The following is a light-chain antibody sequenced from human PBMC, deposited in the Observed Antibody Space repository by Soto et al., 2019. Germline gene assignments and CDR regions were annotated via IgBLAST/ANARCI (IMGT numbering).Light chain of an antibody. CDR3: TPGTYSLST. V-gene: IGKV2-30*01. CDR2: RVS. J-gene: IGKJ4*01. CDR1: QGLVYSDGNTY. Sequence: DVVMTQSPLSLPVTLGQPASISCRSSQGLVYSDGNTYLNWFQQRPGQSPRRLIYRVSNRDSGVPDRFSGSGSGTDFTLKISRVEAEDVGVYSWTPGTYSLSTFGGRTNLDIK.